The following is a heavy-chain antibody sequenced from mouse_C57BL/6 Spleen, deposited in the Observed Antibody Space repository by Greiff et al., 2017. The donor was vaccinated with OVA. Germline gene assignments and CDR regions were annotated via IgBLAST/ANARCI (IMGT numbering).Heavy chain of an antibody. CDR1: GYTFTDYN. CDR3: ARGSYDCDLDY. J-gene: IGHJ4*01. CDR2: INPNNGGT. Sequence: EVQLQQSGPELVKPGASVKLSCKASGYTFTDYNMHWVKQSHGKSLEWIGYINPNNGGTSYNQKFKGKATLTVNKSSSTAYMGLRSLASEDSAVDNCARGSYDCDLDYWGKGTTVTVSS. D-gene: IGHD2-4*01. V-gene: IGHV1-22*01.